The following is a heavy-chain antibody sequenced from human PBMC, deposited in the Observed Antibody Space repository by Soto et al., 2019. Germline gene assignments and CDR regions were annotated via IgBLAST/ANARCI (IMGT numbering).Heavy chain of an antibody. CDR2: IISSGSFI. J-gene: IGHJ4*02. D-gene: IGHD3-22*01. V-gene: IGHV3-21*01. CDR1: GFTFNSYS. Sequence: SLRLSCAASGFTFNSYSMNWVRQAPGRGLEWVSSIISSGSFIYYADSVKGRFTISRDNAKNSLYLQMNSLRAEDTALYYCARVADYYDSSGYLPVVDWGQGTLVTVSS. CDR3: ARVADYYDSSGYLPVVD.